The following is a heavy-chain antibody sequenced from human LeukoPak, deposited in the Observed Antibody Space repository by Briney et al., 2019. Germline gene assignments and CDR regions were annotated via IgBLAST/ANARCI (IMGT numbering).Heavy chain of an antibody. Sequence: PGGSLRLSCAASRFTFSSYGMHWVRQAPGKGLEWVAFIRHDGSSKYYADSVKGRFTISRDNSKNTLYLQMNGLRAEDTAVYYCAKDGDFWSGPPYYWGQGTLVTVSS. CDR1: RFTFSSYG. V-gene: IGHV3-30*02. D-gene: IGHD3-3*01. CDR2: IRHDGSSK. J-gene: IGHJ4*02. CDR3: AKDGDFWSGPPYY.